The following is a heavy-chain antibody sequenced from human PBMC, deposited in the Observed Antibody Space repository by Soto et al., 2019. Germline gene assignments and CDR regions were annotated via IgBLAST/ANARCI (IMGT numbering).Heavy chain of an antibody. Sequence: PSETLSLTCTVSGGSVSSESHYWSWIRQTPGKGLEWSGYSYYTGSTNYNPSLKCRVTMSVDTSRDQVSLRLRSVTRADTAVYYCAXDQYDFRSGSYYYAMEVWGQGTKVTVSS. D-gene: IGHD3-3*01. J-gene: IGHJ6*02. CDR3: AXDQYDFRSGSYYYAMEV. CDR2: SYYTGST. V-gene: IGHV4-61*01. CDR1: GGSVSSESHY.